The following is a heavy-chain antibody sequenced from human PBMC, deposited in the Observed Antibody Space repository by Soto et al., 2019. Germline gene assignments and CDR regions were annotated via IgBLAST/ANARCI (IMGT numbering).Heavy chain of an antibody. Sequence: QVQLVQSGAEVKKPGSSVKVSCKASGGTFSSYAISWVRQATGQALEWTGGIIPIFGTANYAQQFQGRVTITADESTSTAYMELSSLRSEDTAVYYCAREWFGEFVDYWGQGTLVTVSS. J-gene: IGHJ4*02. V-gene: IGHV1-69*01. D-gene: IGHD3-10*01. CDR1: GGTFSSYA. CDR3: AREWFGEFVDY. CDR2: IIPIFGTA.